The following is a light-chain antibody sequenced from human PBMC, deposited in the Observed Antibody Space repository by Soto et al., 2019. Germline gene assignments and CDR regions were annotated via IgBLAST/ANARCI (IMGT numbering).Light chain of an antibody. Sequence: DILMTQSPSTLSASVGERATLTCRAGQNVRTCLALYQQKPGESARLLLYGASTRLHSIPATLSGSGSWTPFTLPISSMQSPDYAAYYYQQYNNWPPACTFGQGTQLEIK. V-gene: IGKV3-15*01. CDR2: GAS. CDR3: QQYNNWPPACT. J-gene: IGKJ1*01. CDR1: QNVRTC.